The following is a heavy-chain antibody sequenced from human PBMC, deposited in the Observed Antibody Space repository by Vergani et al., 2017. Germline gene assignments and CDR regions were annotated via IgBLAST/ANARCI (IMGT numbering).Heavy chain of an antibody. CDR3: AKEGIRYWHYYYYMDV. D-gene: IGHD2-15*01. J-gene: IGHJ6*03. Sequence: EVQLVESGGGLVQPGGSLRLSCAASGFTFSSYWMHWVRQAPGKGLVWVSRINSDGSSTRYADSVKGRFTISRDNAKNTLYLQMNSLRAEDTAVYYCAKEGIRYWHYYYYMDVWGKGTTVTVSS. CDR2: INSDGSST. CDR1: GFTFSSYW. V-gene: IGHV3-74*01.